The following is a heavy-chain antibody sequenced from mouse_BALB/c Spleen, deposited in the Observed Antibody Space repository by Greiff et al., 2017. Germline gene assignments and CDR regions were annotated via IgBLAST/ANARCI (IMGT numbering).Heavy chain of an antibody. J-gene: IGHJ1*01. CDR3: ARHEVPILGNHEGWYFDV. D-gene: IGHD2-1*01. Sequence: QVQLQQSGAELVKPGASVKLSCKASGYTFTEYIIHWVKQRSGQGLEWIGWFYPGSGSIKYNEKFKDKATLTADKSSSTVYMELSRLTSEDSAVYFCARHEVPILGNHEGWYFDVWGAGTTVTVSS. CDR2: FYPGSGSI. V-gene: IGHV1-62-2*01. CDR1: GYTFTEYI.